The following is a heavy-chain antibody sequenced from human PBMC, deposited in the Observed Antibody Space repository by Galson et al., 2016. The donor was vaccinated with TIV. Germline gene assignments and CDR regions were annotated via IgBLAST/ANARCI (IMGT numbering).Heavy chain of an antibody. J-gene: IGHJ6*02. CDR3: WRDRRFCGIECYYRYYYGMDV. CDR1: GFIVNDNY. D-gene: IGHD2-21*01. CDR2: VYSGGSA. Sequence: SLRLSCAASGFIVNDNYMTWVRQAPGKGLEWVSVVYSGGSAYYADSVKGRFTISRDNSKNTLYLQMNSLRAEDTAVYYCWRDRRFCGIECYYRYYYGMDVWGQGTTDTVSS. V-gene: IGHV3-66*02.